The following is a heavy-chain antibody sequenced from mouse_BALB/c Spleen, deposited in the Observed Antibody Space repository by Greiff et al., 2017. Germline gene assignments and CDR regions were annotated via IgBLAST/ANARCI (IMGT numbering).Heavy chain of an antibody. CDR2: ISDGGSYT. J-gene: IGHJ4*01. Sequence: EVMLVESGGGLVKPGGSLKLSCAASGFTFSDYYMYWVRQTPEKRLEWVATISDGGSYTYYPDSVKGRFTISRDNAKNNLYLQMSSLKSEDTAMYYCAREGGAMDYWGQGTSVTVSS. V-gene: IGHV5-4*02. CDR1: GFTFSDYY. CDR3: AREGGAMDY.